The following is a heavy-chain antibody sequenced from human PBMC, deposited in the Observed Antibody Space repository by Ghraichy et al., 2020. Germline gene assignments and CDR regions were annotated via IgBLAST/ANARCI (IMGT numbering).Heavy chain of an antibody. CDR2: INAGNGNT. CDR3: ARENGGSCYPPGFASCEKGDAFDI. CDR1: GYTFTSYA. Sequence: ASVKVSCKASGYTFTSYAMHWVRQAPGQRLEWMGWINAGNGNTKYSQKFQGRVTITRDTSASTAYMELSSLRSEDTAVYYCARENGGSCYPPGFASCEKGDAFDIWGQGTMVTVSS. V-gene: IGHV1-3*01. D-gene: IGHD2-15*01. J-gene: IGHJ3*02.